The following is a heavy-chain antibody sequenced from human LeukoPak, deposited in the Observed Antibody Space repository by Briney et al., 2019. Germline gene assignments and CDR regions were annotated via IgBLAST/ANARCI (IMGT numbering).Heavy chain of an antibody. V-gene: IGHV3-33*01. J-gene: IGHJ4*02. CDR3: AGDERSKCLEQ. D-gene: IGHD1/OR15-1a*01. Sequence: PGGSLRLSCVASGVRFKEYGMHWVRQAPGKGLEWVAVIWYDGSKKYYADSVKGRFIISRDDSKKTLYLQMDSLTDGDTAVYYCAGDERSKCLEQWGQGTLVIVSS. CDR2: IWYDGSKK. CDR1: GVRFKEYG.